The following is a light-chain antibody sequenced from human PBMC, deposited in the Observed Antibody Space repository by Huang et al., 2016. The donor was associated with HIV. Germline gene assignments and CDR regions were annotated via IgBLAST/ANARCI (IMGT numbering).Light chain of an antibody. CDR2: GAS. V-gene: IGKV3-15*01. CDR3: QQYHNWPYT. Sequence: EIIMTQSPASLSLSPGEVASLSCRANQSVATNLAWYLHRPGQSPRSLIFGASTRASGLPGRFSGSGSGTQFTLTVSGLQSEDFAVYYCQQYHNWPYTFGQGTKLEI. J-gene: IGKJ2*01. CDR1: QSVATN.